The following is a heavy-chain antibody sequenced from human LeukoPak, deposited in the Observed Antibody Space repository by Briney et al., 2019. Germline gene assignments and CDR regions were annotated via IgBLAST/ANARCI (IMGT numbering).Heavy chain of an antibody. CDR2: ISPDGSEK. Sequence: GGSLRLSCAASGFTFSNYWMTWVRQAPGKGLECVANISPDGSEKYYVDSVKGRLTISRDNAKNSLYLQMNSLRAEDTAVYYCARDLNWDNVWGQGTLVTVSS. V-gene: IGHV3-7*01. D-gene: IGHD7-27*01. CDR1: GFTFSNYW. CDR3: ARDLNWDNV. J-gene: IGHJ4*02.